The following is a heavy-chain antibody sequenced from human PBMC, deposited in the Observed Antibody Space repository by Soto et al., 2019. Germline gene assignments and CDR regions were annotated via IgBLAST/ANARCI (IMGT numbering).Heavy chain of an antibody. J-gene: IGHJ6*02. CDR2: INAGNGNT. D-gene: IGHD1-26*01. V-gene: IGHV1-3*05. CDR3: ASIHLGATPYGMDF. Sequence: QVQLVQSGAEEKKPGASVKVSCKASGYTFTSYAMHWVRQAPGQRLEWMGWINAGNGNTKYSQKFQGRVTITRDTSASTAYMELSSLRSEDTALYYCASIHLGATPYGMDFWGQGTTVTVSS. CDR1: GYTFTSYA.